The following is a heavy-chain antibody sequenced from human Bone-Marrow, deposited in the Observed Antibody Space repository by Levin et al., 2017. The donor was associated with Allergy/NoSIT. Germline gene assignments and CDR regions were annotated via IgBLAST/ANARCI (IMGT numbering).Heavy chain of an antibody. CDR2: INTNTGNP. Sequence: GESLKISCKASGYTFTRYPINWVRQAPGQGLEYMGWINTNTGNPALAQGFTGRFVLSLDTSVSTAYLQINNLRAEDSAVYFCSLSWRYFQYYAMDVWGQGTTVTVSS. D-gene: IGHD5-24*01. V-gene: IGHV7-4-1*02. CDR3: SLSWRYFQYYAMDV. CDR1: GYTFTRYP. J-gene: IGHJ6*02.